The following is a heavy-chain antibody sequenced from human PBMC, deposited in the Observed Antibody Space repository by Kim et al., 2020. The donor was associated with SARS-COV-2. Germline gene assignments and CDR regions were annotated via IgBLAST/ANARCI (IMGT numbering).Heavy chain of an antibody. CDR1: GYTFTGYY. CDR2: INPNSGGT. CDR3: ARDWDYYDSSGYS. J-gene: IGHJ5*02. D-gene: IGHD3-22*01. V-gene: IGHV1-2*02. Sequence: ASVKVSCKASGYTFTGYYMHWVRQAPGQGLEWMGWINPNSGGTNYAQKFQGRVTMTRDTSISTAYMELSRLRSDDTAVYYCARDWDYYDSSGYSWGQGTLVTVSS.